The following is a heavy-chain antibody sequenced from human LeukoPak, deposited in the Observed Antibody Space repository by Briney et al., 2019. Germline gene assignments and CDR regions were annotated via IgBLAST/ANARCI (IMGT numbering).Heavy chain of an antibody. CDR2: INTNTGNP. CDR3: ARDGSPDVVRGVFGFS. D-gene: IGHD3-10*01. Sequence: PQASVKVSCKASGYTFTSYAVNWVRQAPGQGLEWMGWINTNTGNPTYAQGFTGRFVSPLDTSVSTAYLQISSLKAEDTAVYYCARDGSPDVVRGVFGFSWGQGTLVTVSS. CDR1: GYTFTSYA. J-gene: IGHJ4*02. V-gene: IGHV7-4-1*02.